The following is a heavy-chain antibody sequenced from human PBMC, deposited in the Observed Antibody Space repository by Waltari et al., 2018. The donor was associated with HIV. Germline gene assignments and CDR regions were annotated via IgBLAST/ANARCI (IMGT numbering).Heavy chain of an antibody. CDR2: IDWDDDK. D-gene: IGHD3-10*01. V-gene: IGHV2-70*15. CDR3: ARIEGSGSYPDY. J-gene: IGHJ4*02. CDR1: GFSLSTSGMC. Sequence: QVTLRESGPALVKPTQTLTLTCTFSGFSLSTSGMCVSWIRQPPGKALEWLARIDWDDDKYYSTSLKTRLTISKDTSKNQVVLTMTNMDPVDTATYYCARIEGSGSYPDYWGQGTLVTVSS.